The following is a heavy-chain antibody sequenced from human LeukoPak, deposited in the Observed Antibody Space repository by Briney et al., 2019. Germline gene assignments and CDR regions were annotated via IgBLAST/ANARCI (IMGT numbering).Heavy chain of an antibody. V-gene: IGHV3-74*01. Sequence: SGGSLRLSCTASGFAFSTYGMFWVRQAPGKGLVWVSQISPEGASTTYGDPAKGRCTASRDNAENALHLLMNSLRVDDTAGPYFARRTAITAGIAFWGEGPLVTVPS. CDR1: GFAFSTYG. J-gene: IGHJ4*02. CDR2: ISPEGAST. D-gene: IGHD6-19*01. CDR3: ARRTAITAGIAF.